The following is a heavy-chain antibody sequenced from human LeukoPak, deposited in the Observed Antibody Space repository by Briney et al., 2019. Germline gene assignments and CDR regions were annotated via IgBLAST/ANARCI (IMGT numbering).Heavy chain of an antibody. CDR1: GFTLTDYF. CDR3: ARDRGRYSYGYAY. CDR2: IWYDGSTK. D-gene: IGHD5-18*01. V-gene: IGHV3-33*08. Sequence: GGSLRLSCVASGFTLTDYFMSWVRQAPGKGLEWVAVIWYDGSTKNHADSVKGRFTISRDNSKNTLDLQMNSLRAEDTAVYYCARDRGRYSYGYAYWDQGTLVAVSS. J-gene: IGHJ4*02.